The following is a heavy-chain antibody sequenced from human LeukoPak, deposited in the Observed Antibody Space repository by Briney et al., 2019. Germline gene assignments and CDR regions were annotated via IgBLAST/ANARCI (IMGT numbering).Heavy chain of an antibody. CDR1: GYTFISYG. CDR3: ATEEYSSSIGSFDI. D-gene: IGHD6-6*01. Sequence: ASVKVSCKASGYTFISYGISWVRQAPGQGLEWMGWISAYNGNTNYAQKFQGRVTMTTDTSTSTAYMELRSLRSDDTAVYYRATEEYSSSIGSFDIWGQGTMVTVSS. CDR2: ISAYNGNT. V-gene: IGHV1-18*01. J-gene: IGHJ3*02.